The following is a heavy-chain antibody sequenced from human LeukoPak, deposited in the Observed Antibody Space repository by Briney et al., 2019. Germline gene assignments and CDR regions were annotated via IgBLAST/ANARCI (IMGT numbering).Heavy chain of an antibody. V-gene: IGHV3-21*01. J-gene: IGHJ4*02. CDR1: GFTFSSYS. D-gene: IGHD6-13*01. Sequence: PGGSLRLSCAASGFTFSSYSMNWVRQAPGKGLEWVSSISSSSSYIYDADSVKGRFTISRDNAKDLLYLQMNSLRAEDTAVYYCARVSAAAFDYWGQGTLVTVSS. CDR2: ISSSSSYI. CDR3: ARVSAAAFDY.